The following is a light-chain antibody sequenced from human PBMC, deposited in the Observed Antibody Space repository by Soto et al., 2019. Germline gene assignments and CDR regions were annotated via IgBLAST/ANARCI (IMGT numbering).Light chain of an antibody. Sequence: DIQMTQSPSTLSASGGDRVTITCRASQSISTWLAWYQQKPGKAPKLLIYKASNVESGVPSRFSGSGSGTEFTLTISSLQPDDCAIYYCQQYETYCTFGQGTKLEIK. CDR2: KAS. J-gene: IGKJ2*02. CDR1: QSISTW. V-gene: IGKV1-5*03. CDR3: QQYETYCT.